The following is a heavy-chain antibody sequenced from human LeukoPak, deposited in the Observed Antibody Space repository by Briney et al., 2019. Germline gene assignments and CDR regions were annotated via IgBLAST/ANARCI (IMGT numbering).Heavy chain of an antibody. CDR2: ISGSGGST. D-gene: IGHD2-2*01. CDR3: ARDSSSPHFDY. V-gene: IGHV3-23*01. CDR1: GFTFSSYA. J-gene: IGHJ4*02. Sequence: GGSLRLSCAASGFTFSSYAMSWVRQAPGKGLEWVSAISGSGGSTYYADSVKGRFTISRDNSKNTLYLQMNSLRVEDTAVYYCARDSSSPHFDYWGQGTLVTVSS.